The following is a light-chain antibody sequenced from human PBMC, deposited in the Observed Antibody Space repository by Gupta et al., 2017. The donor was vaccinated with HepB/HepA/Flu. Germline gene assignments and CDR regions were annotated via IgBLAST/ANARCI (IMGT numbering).Light chain of an antibody. CDR2: DVI. CDR3: CSYAGTYAFYV. Sequence: QSALTQPRSVSGSPGKSVTISCTGTSSDVGGYTYVSWYQQNPGKAPKLIIYDVIKRPSGVPNRFSGSKSDNTASLTISGLQAEDEADDYCCSYAGTYAFYVFGSGTKVTVL. J-gene: IGLJ1*01. CDR1: SSDVGGYTY. V-gene: IGLV2-11*01.